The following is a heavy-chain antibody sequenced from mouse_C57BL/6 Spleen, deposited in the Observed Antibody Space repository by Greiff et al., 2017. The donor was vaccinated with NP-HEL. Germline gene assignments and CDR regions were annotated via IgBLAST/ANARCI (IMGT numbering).Heavy chain of an antibody. Sequence: QVQLQQSGPELVKPGASVKISCKASGYAFSSSWMNWVKQRPGKGLEWIGRIYPGDGDTNYNGKFKGKATLTADKSSSTAYMQRSSLTSEDSAVYFCASITTVVATSDYWGQGTTLTVSS. CDR1: GYAFSSSW. J-gene: IGHJ2*01. CDR3: ASITTVVATSDY. CDR2: IYPGDGDT. V-gene: IGHV1-82*01. D-gene: IGHD1-1*01.